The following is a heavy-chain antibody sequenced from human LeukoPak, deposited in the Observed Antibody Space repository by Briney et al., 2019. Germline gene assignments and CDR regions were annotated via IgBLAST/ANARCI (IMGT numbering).Heavy chain of an antibody. D-gene: IGHD1-26*01. CDR3: AKDYGPLLASYYYYGMDV. V-gene: IGHV1-46*01. Sequence: ASVKVSCKASGYTFTSYYMHWVRQAPGQGLEWMGIINPSGGSTSYAQKFQGRVTMTRDTSTSTVYMELNSLRAEDTAVYYCAKDYGPLLASYYYYGMDVWGQGTTVTVSS. J-gene: IGHJ6*02. CDR1: GYTFTSYY. CDR2: INPSGGST.